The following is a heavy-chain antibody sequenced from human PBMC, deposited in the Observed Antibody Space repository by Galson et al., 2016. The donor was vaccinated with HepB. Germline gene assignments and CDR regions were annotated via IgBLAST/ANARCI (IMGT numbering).Heavy chain of an antibody. CDR1: GFTFSSYA. Sequence: SLRLSCAASGFTFSSYAMTWVRQAPGKGLDWVSTISGSGGDTTYYADSVKGRFSISRDNSKNTLYLQMSSLTAEDTAVYYCAKWSDAAATYWGQGALVTVSS. CDR3: AKWSDAAATY. D-gene: IGHD6-13*01. J-gene: IGHJ4*02. CDR2: ISGSGGDTT. V-gene: IGHV3-23*01.